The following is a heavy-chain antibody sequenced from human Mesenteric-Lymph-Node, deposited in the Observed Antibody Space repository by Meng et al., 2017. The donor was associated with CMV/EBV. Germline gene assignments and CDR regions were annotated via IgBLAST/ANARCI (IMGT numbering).Heavy chain of an antibody. CDR3: ARGITGTGDDY. CDR2: MNPNSGNT. CDR1: GYTFTNFD. V-gene: IGHV1-8*01. Sequence: ASVKVSCKASGYTFTNFDIYWVRQASGQGLEYMGWMNPNSGNTGYAQKFQGRVTITRNTSISTAYMELSSLRSEDTAVYYCARGITGTGDDYWGQGTLVTVSS. J-gene: IGHJ4*02. D-gene: IGHD1-20*01.